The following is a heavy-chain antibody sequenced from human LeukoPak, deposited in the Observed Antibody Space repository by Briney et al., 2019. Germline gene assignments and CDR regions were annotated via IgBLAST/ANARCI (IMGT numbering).Heavy chain of an antibody. V-gene: IGHV1-2*02. J-gene: IGHJ4*02. CDR1: GYTFTGYN. D-gene: IGHD6-13*01. CDR2: INPNSGGT. CDR3: ARVRYSRSWYLDH. Sequence: ASVKVSCKASGYTFTGYNMHWVRQAPGQGLEWMGWINPNSGGTNYAQKFQGRVTMTREKSINTAYMEMSRLRYGDTAVYYCARVRYSRSWYLDHWGQGTLVTVSS.